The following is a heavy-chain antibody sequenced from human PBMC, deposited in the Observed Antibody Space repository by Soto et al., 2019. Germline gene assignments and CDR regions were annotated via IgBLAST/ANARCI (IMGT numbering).Heavy chain of an antibody. V-gene: IGHV3-33*01. CDR1: GFTFSSYG. Sequence: PGGSLRLSCAASGFTFSSYGMHWVRQAPGKGLEWVAVIWYDGSNKYYADSVKGRFTISRDNSKNTLYLQMNSLRAEDTAVYYCARDKVEATGYYDFWSGYYTGMDAWGQGTTVTVSS. CDR2: IWYDGSNK. D-gene: IGHD3-3*01. CDR3: ARDKVEATGYYDFWSGYYTGMDA. J-gene: IGHJ6*02.